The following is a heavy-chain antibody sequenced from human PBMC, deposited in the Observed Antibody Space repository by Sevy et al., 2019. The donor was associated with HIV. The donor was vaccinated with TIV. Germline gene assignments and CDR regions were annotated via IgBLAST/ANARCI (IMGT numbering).Heavy chain of an antibody. V-gene: IGHV3-9*01. J-gene: IGHJ2*01. CDR2: INWNSGRT. CDR3: AKDRAASGPGWYFDL. D-gene: IGHD6-13*01. Sequence: GGSLRLSCAASGFTFDDFAMHWVRQSPGKGLEWVSGINWNSGRTEYADSVKGRFTISRHNTKDSLYLQMHSLRHEDTAFSYCAKDRAASGPGWYFDLWGRGTLVTVSS. CDR1: GFTFDDFA.